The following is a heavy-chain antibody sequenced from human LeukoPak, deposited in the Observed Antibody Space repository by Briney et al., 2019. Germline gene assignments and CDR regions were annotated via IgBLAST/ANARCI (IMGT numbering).Heavy chain of an antibody. CDR2: ISYDGSNK. V-gene: IGHV3-30*18. CDR1: GFTFSSYG. D-gene: IGHD2-2*01. Sequence: GGSLRLSCAASGFTFSSYGMHWVRQAPGKGLESVAVISYDGSNKYYADSVKGRFTISRDNSKHTLYLQMNSLRAEDTAVYYCAKDLASSCSSTGCTQGGYYYGMDVWGQGTTVTVSS. J-gene: IGHJ6*02. CDR3: AKDLASSCSSTGCTQGGYYYGMDV.